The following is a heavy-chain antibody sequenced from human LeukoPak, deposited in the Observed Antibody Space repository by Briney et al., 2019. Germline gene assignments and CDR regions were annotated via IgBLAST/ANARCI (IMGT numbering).Heavy chain of an antibody. J-gene: IGHJ6*02. Sequence: GGPLGLSLAASGFTFIDYYMSWIRQAPGKGLEWVSYNSSSGSTIYYADPVKGRFTVSRDNAKNSLYLQMNSLRAEDTAVYYCARRHILTGYPIYYYYGMDVWGQGTTVTVSS. CDR3: ARRHILTGYPIYYYYGMDV. D-gene: IGHD3-9*01. V-gene: IGHV3-11*01. CDR1: GFTFIDYY. CDR2: NSSSGSTI.